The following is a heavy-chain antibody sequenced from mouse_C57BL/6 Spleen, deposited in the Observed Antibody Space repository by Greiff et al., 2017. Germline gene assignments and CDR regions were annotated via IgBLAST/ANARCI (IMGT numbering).Heavy chain of an antibody. CDR1: GYTFTSYW. Sequence: QVQLKQPGAELVKPGASVKLSCKASGYTFTSYWMHWVKQRPGQGLEWIGMIHPNSGSTNYNEKFKSKATLTVDKSSSTAYMQLSSLTTEDSAIYYCAIYYGNGYAMDYWGQGTSLTVSS. CDR3: AIYYGNGYAMDY. V-gene: IGHV1-64*01. D-gene: IGHD2-1*01. CDR2: IHPNSGST. J-gene: IGHJ4*01.